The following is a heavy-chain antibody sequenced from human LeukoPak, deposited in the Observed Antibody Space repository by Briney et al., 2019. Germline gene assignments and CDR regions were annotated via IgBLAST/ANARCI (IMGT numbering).Heavy chain of an antibody. CDR2: IKSKTDGGTT. J-gene: IGHJ4*02. CDR3: ARPQYSYGDQRKSPFDY. CDR1: GFTFSNAW. V-gene: IGHV3-15*01. Sequence: GGSLRLSCAASGFTFSNAWMSWVRQAPGKGLEWVGRIKSKTDGGTTDYAAPVKGRFTISRDDSKNTLYLQMNSLRAEDTAVYYCARPQYSYGDQRKSPFDYWGQGTLVTVSS. D-gene: IGHD5-18*01.